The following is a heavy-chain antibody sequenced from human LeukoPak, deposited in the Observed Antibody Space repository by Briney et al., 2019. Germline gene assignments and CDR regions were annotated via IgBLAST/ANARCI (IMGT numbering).Heavy chain of an antibody. V-gene: IGHV3-74*01. CDR1: GFTFSSYW. Sequence: GGSLRLSCAASGFTFSSYWMHWVRQAPGKGLLWVSRINADGSITSYADSVKGRFTISRDNSKNTLYLQMNSLRAEDTAVYYCAKGGDYPPWGQGTLVTVSS. CDR3: AKGGDYPP. D-gene: IGHD3-16*01. CDR2: INADGSIT. J-gene: IGHJ5*02.